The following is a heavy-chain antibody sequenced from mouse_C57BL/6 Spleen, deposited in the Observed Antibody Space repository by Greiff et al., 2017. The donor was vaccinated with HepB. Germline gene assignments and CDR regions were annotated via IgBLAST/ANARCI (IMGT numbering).Heavy chain of an antibody. D-gene: IGHD4-1*01. J-gene: IGHJ3*01. Sequence: VQLQQSGPELVKPGASVKISCKASGYAFSSSWMNWVKQRPGKGLEWIGRIYPGDGDTNYNGKFKGKATLTADKSSSTAYMQLSSLTSEDSAVYFCARSGTGIGIAYWGQGTLVTVSA. CDR2: IYPGDGDT. CDR3: ARSGTGIGIAY. CDR1: GYAFSSSW. V-gene: IGHV1-82*01.